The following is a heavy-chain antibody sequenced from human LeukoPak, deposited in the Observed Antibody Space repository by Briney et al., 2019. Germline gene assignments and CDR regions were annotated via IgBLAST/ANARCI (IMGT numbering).Heavy chain of an antibody. D-gene: IGHD6-13*01. CDR3: ARHQSRYSSSWYSLGAFDI. Sequence: SGPTLAKPSETLSLTCTVSGGSISSSSYYWGWIRQPPGKGLEWIGSIYYSGSTYYNPSLKSRVTISVDTSKNQFSLKLSSVTAADTAVYYCARHQSRYSSSWYSLGAFDIWGQGTMVTVSS. CDR2: IYYSGST. J-gene: IGHJ3*02. V-gene: IGHV4-39*01. CDR1: GGSISSSSYY.